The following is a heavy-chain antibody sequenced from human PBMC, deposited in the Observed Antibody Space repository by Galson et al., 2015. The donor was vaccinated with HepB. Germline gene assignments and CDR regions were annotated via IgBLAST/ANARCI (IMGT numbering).Heavy chain of an antibody. J-gene: IGHJ4*02. CDR3: ARDLFYDFWSGLGGDY. CDR2: IIPIFGTA. Sequence: SVKVSCKASGGTFSSYAISWVRQAPGQGLEWMGGIIPIFGTANYAQKFQGRVTTTADKSTSTAYMELSSLRSEDTAVYYCARDLFYDFWSGLGGDYWGQGTLVTVSS. CDR1: GGTFSSYA. V-gene: IGHV1-69*06. D-gene: IGHD3-3*01.